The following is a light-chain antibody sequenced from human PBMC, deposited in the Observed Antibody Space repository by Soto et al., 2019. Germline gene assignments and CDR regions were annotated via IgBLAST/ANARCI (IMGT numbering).Light chain of an antibody. CDR2: SSY. J-gene: IGLJ2*01. CDR3: AAWDDSVNGVI. CDR1: SSNIGGNP. V-gene: IGLV1-44*01. Sequence: QSVLTQPPSASGVPGQRVTISCSGSSSNIGGNPVTWYQHLPGTAPKLLIYSSYQRPSGVPDRVSGSKSGTSASLAIIGLQYEDEADYYCAAWDDSVNGVIFGGGTKVTVL.